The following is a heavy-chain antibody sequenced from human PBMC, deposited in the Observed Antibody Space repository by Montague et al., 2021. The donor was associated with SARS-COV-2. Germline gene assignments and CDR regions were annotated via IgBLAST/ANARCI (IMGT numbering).Heavy chain of an antibody. CDR2: IYTCGGT. D-gene: IGHD2-15*01. Sequence: SETLSLTCTVSGDSISSFYWYWIRLPPGTGLEWIGRIYTCGGTNXNPSLQSRVTMSVDTSKNQFSLKLNSVTAADTAVYYCGRGVVAATPVVDYWGRGTLGSVSS. CDR3: GRGVVAATPVVDY. CDR1: GDSISSFY. J-gene: IGHJ4*02. V-gene: IGHV4-4*07.